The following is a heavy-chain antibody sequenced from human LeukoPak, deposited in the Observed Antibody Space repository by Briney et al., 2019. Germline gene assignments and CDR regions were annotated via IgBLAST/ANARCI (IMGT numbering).Heavy chain of an antibody. CDR1: GESFSGYY. V-gene: IGHV4-34*01. D-gene: IGHD6-13*01. Sequence: PSETLSLTCAVYGESFSGYYWSWIRQPPGKGLEWIGEINHSGSTNYNPSLKSRVTISVDTSKNQFSLKLSSVTAADTAVYYCARGFSSSWYHYFDYWGQGTLVTVSS. CDR2: INHSGST. J-gene: IGHJ4*02. CDR3: ARGFSSSWYHYFDY.